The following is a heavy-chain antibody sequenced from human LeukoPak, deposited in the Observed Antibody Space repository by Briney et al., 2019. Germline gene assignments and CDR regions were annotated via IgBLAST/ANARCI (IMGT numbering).Heavy chain of an antibody. J-gene: IGHJ5*02. CDR2: ISGSGGST. Sequence: GGSLRLSCAASGFTFSSYGMSWVRQAPGKGLEWGSAISGSGGSTYYADSVKGRFTISRDNSKNTLYLQMNSLRAEDTAVYYCAKNRVFDEFSFDPWGQGTLVTVSS. CDR1: GFTFSSYG. D-gene: IGHD3-9*01. V-gene: IGHV3-23*01. CDR3: AKNRVFDEFSFDP.